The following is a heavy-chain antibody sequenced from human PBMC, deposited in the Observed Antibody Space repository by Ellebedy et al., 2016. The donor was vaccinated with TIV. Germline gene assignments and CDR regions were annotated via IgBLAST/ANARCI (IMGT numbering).Heavy chain of an antibody. CDR2: IYHTGNT. J-gene: IGHJ6*02. Sequence: SETLSLXCTVSGGSISPYYWSWIRQPPGEPLEWIGYIYHTGNTKYNPSLKSRVTITVDTSKNQFSLRLTSVTAADTAVYFCATSGDAPFAYYGMDVWGQGRTVIVS. V-gene: IGHV4-59*01. CDR3: ATSGDAPFAYYGMDV. CDR1: GGSISPYY. D-gene: IGHD2/OR15-2a*01.